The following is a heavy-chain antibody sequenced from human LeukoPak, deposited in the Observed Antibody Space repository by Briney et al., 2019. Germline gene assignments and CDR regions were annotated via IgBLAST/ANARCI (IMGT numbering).Heavy chain of an antibody. CDR2: ISWNSGSI. Sequence: SGGSLRLSCAASGFTFDDYAMYWVRQAPGKGLEWVSGISWNSGSIGYADSVKGRFTISRDNAKNSLYLQMNSLRAEDTALYYCAKVRIPNYDILTGLFDYWGQGTLVTVSS. CDR3: AKVRIPNYDILTGLFDY. J-gene: IGHJ4*02. D-gene: IGHD3-9*01. CDR1: GFTFDDYA. V-gene: IGHV3-9*01.